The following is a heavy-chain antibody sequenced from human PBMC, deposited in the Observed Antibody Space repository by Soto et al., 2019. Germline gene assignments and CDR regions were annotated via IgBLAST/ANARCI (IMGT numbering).Heavy chain of an antibody. V-gene: IGHV3-21*01. CDR3: ARSVAVAGRGQFDY. CDR2: ISSSSSYI. J-gene: IGHJ4*02. D-gene: IGHD6-19*01. Sequence: EVQLVESGGGLVKPGGSLRLSCAASGFTFSSYSMNWVRQAPGKGLEWVSSISSSSSYIYYADSVKGRFTISRDNAKNSLYLQMNSLRAEDTAVYYCARSVAVAGRGQFDYWGQGTLVTVSS. CDR1: GFTFSSYS.